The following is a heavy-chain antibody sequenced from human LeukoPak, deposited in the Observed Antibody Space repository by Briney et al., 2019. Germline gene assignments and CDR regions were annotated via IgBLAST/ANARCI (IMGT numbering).Heavy chain of an antibody. V-gene: IGHV4-38-2*01. Sequence: SDTLSLTCVLSGYSISNDYYWGWIRQPPGKGLEWIGNIYHSGGSYYNPSLKSRVTILVDTSKNQFSLKLSSVTTADTAVYYCAKAGTTGIHHWFDPWGQGNLVTVSS. CDR1: GYSISNDYY. D-gene: IGHD1-1*01. CDR3: AKAGTTGIHHWFDP. CDR2: IYHSGGS. J-gene: IGHJ5*01.